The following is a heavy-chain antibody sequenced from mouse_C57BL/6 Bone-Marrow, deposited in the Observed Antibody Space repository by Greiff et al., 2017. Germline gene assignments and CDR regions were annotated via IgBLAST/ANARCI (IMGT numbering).Heavy chain of an antibody. V-gene: IGHV14-4*01. CDR3: TLNWDWFAY. Sequence: EVKLQQSGAELVRPGASVKLSCTASGFNIKDDYMHWVKQRHEQGLEWIGWIDPENGDTEYASKFQGKATITADTSSNTAYLQLSSLTSEDTAVYYCTLNWDWFAYWGQGTLVTVSA. CDR2: IDPENGDT. J-gene: IGHJ3*01. CDR1: GFNIKDDY. D-gene: IGHD4-1*01.